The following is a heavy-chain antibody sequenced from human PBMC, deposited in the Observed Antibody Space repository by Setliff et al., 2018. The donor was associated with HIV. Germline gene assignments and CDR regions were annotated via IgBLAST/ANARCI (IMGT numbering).Heavy chain of an antibody. CDR2: IYYSGST. CDR3: ARHVSGSYHSPFYYMDV. Sequence: SETLSLTCTVSGDSISSGGYYWSWIRQHPGRGLEWIGYIYYSGSTYYSPSLKSRVSMSVDTSKNHFSLKLTSVTDADTAVYYCARHVSGSYHSPFYYMDVWGKGTTVTVSS. J-gene: IGHJ6*03. D-gene: IGHD1-26*01. CDR1: GDSISSGGYY. V-gene: IGHV4-31*03.